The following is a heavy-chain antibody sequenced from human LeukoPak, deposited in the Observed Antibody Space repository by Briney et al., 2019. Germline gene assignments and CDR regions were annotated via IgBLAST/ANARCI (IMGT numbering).Heavy chain of an antibody. CDR1: GGTFSSYA. J-gene: IGHJ4*02. CDR2: IIPIFGTA. D-gene: IGHD3-22*01. CDR3: ARGAITYYYDSSGYYPPDY. Sequence: SVKVSCKASGGTFSSYAISWVRQAPGQGLEWMGRIIPIFGTANYAQKFQGRVTITTDESTSTAYMELSSLRSEDTAVYYCARGAITYYYDSSGYYPPDYWGQGTLVAVSS. V-gene: IGHV1-69*05.